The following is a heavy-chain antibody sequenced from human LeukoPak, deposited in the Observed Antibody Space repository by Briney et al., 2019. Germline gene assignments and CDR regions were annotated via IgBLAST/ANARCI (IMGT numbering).Heavy chain of an antibody. CDR3: ARVGGGDGSGWSTTDY. CDR2: ISSSGSTI. J-gene: IGHJ4*02. CDR1: GFTFSSYE. Sequence: GGSLRLSCAASGFTFSSYEMNWVRQAPGKGLEWVSYISSSGSTIYYADSAKGRFTISRDNAKNSLYLQMNSLRVEDTAMYHCARVGGGDGSGWSTTDYWGQGTLVTISS. V-gene: IGHV3-48*03. D-gene: IGHD6-19*01.